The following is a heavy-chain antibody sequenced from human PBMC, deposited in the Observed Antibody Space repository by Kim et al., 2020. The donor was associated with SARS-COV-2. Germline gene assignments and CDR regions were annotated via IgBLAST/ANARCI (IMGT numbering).Heavy chain of an antibody. J-gene: IGHJ4*02. Sequence: GRFTRSRDTEKDSLYLQMNSLRAEDTAVYYCARGPNYSPFDYWGQGTLVTVSS. D-gene: IGHD4-4*01. V-gene: IGHV3-7*04. CDR3: ARGPNYSPFDY.